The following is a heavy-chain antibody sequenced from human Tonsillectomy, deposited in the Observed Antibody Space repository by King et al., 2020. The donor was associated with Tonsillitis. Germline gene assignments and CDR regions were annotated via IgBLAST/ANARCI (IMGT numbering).Heavy chain of an antibody. CDR1: GYSFRTYG. V-gene: IGHV3-30*02. J-gene: IGHJ6*04. D-gene: IGHD2-21*02. CDR2: IQFDTKND. Sequence: VQLVESGGGVVQPGGSLRLSCVASGYSFRTYGMHWVRQAPGKGLEWLAFIQFDTKNDKCADSVKGRFSISRDNSKDTLYLQMNHLRVGDTAVYYCAKDRAYGGDQATYFYYAMDVWGKGTTVTVSS. CDR3: AKDRAYGGDQATYFYYAMDV.